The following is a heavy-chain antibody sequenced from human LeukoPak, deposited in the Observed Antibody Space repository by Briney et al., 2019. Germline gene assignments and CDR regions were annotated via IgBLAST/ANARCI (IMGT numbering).Heavy chain of an antibody. CDR2: INTHTGNP. D-gene: IGHD3-22*01. CDR3: ARESSGDYYDRWEFDY. V-gene: IGHV7-4-1*02. J-gene: IGHJ4*02. CDR1: GYTFTRYA. Sequence: GASVTVSCKASGYTFTRYAMNWVRQTPGQGLEWMGWINTHTGNPTYAQGFTGRFVFSLDTSVSTAYLQISSLKAEDTAVYYCARESSGDYYDRWEFDYWGQGTLVTVSS.